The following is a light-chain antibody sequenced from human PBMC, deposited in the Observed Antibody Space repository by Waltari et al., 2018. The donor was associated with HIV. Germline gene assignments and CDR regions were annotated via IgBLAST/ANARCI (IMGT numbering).Light chain of an antibody. V-gene: IGLV2-23*02. CDR1: SSDVGSYNL. CDR2: EVS. Sequence: QSALTQPASVSGSPGQSITISCTGTSSDVGSYNLVSWYQQHPGKAPKLMIYEVSKRPVGVSNRVSCPKSGNTASLTISGLQAEDEADYYCCSYAGSWVFGGGTKLTVL. CDR3: CSYAGSWV. J-gene: IGLJ3*02.